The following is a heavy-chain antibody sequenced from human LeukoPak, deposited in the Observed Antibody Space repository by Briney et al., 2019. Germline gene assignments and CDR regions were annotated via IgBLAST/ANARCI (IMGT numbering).Heavy chain of an antibody. CDR2: INPSSGIR. D-gene: IGHD4-23*01. V-gene: IGHV1-46*01. J-gene: IGHJ5*02. CDR3: ARVPFEWTMVVNGGWFDP. Sequence: ASVKVSFKASGYAFTSYYIDWVRQAPGQGLEWMGIINPSSGIRTYAQKFQGRVTMTRDTSTNTVYMELSSLRSEDTAVYYCARVPFEWTMVVNGGWFDPWGQGTLVTVSS. CDR1: GYAFTSYY.